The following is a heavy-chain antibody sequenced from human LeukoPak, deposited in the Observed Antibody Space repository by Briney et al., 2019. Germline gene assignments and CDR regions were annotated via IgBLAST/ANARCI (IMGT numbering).Heavy chain of an antibody. V-gene: IGHV4-59*01. CDR3: ARDYGGNSNYYYYGMDV. D-gene: IGHD4-23*01. CDR1: GGSISSYY. J-gene: IGHJ6*02. Sequence: SETLSLTCTVSGGSISSYYWSWIRQPPGKGLGWIGYIYYSGSTNYNPSLKSRFTISVNTSKNQFSLKLNSVTAADTAVYYCARDYGGNSNYYYYGMDVSGQGTTVTVSS. CDR2: IYYSGST.